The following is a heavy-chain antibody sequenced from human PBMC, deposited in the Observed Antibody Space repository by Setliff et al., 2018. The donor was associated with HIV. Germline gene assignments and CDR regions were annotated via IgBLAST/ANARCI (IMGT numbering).Heavy chain of an antibody. CDR1: GYNFTSNW. D-gene: IGHD2-2*01. J-gene: IGHJ3*02. CDR2: IYPGDSDT. CDR3: ARRGIVVVPAGAFDI. V-gene: IGHV5-51*01. Sequence: GESLKISCKGSGYNFTSNWIGWVRQMPGKGLEWMGIIYPGDSDTRYSPSFQGQVTISADKSISTAYVQWSSLKASDTAMYYCARRGIVVVPAGAFDIWGQGTMVTVSS.